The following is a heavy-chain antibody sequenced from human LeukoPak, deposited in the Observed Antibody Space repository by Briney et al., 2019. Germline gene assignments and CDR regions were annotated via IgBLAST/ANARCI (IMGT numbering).Heavy chain of an antibody. V-gene: IGHV4-61*02. Sequence: SETLSLTCTVSGGSISSSSYYWGWIRQPAGKGLEWIGRIYTSGSTNYNPSLKSRVTISLDTSKNQFSLKLSSVTAADTAVYYCASLSRKVTFDTWGQGTLVTVSS. CDR1: GGSISSSSYY. D-gene: IGHD2-2*01. CDR3: ASLSRKVTFDT. CDR2: IYTSGST. J-gene: IGHJ3*02.